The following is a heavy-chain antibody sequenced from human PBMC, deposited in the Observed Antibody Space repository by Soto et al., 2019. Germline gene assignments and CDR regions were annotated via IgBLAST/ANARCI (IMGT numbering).Heavy chain of an antibody. CDR1: GYTFTSYA. J-gene: IGHJ6*02. CDR3: ARDHDDFWTYGMYV. CDR2: INPGNGNT. V-gene: IGHV1-3*05. Sequence: QVQLVQSGAEEKKPGASVKVSCKASGYTFTSYAMHCVSQAPGQSLEWMGWINPGNGNTKYSQKFQGRVTITRDTSASTAYLELSSLRSEDTAVYYCARDHDDFWTYGMYVWGQGTTVTVS. D-gene: IGHD3-3*01.